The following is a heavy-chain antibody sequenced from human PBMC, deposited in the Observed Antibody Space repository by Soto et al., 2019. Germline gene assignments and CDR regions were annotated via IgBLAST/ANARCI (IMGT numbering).Heavy chain of an antibody. CDR1: GGSFSGYY. CDR2: INHSGST. D-gene: IGHD3-10*01. Sequence: SETLSLTCAVYGGSFSGYYWSWIRQPPGKGLEWIGEINHSGSTNCNPSLKSRVSISVGTSNNQFSLKLSSVTAADTAVYYCARGRGDGYNQHWYFDLWGRGTLVTVSS. CDR3: ARGRGDGYNQHWYFDL. J-gene: IGHJ2*01. V-gene: IGHV4-34*01.